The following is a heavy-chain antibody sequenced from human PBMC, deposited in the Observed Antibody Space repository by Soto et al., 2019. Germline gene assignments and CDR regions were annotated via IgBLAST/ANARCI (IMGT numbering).Heavy chain of an antibody. Sequence: PGGSLRLSCAASGFTFSSYGMHWVRQAPGKGLEWVAVIWYDGSNKYYADSVKGRFTISRDNSKNTLYLQMNSLRAEDTAVYYCARPLYNWNDGRTQVICGMDVWGQGTTVTVSS. D-gene: IGHD1-20*01. CDR2: IWYDGSNK. J-gene: IGHJ6*02. CDR3: ARPLYNWNDGRTQVICGMDV. V-gene: IGHV3-33*01. CDR1: GFTFSSYG.